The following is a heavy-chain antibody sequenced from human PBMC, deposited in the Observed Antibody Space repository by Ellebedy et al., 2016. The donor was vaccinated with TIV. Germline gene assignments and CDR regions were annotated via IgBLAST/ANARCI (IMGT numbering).Heavy chain of an antibody. CDR1: GFTFSSYS. D-gene: IGHD6-19*01. V-gene: IGHV3-21*04. J-gene: IGHJ4*02. Sequence: GESLKISXAASGFTFSSYSMNWVRQAPGKGLEWVSSISSSSSYIYYADSVKGRFTISRDNAKNSLYLQMNSLRAEDTAVYYCARGVSGYSSGWYPRWGQGTLVTVSS. CDR2: ISSSSSYI. CDR3: ARGVSGYSSGWYPR.